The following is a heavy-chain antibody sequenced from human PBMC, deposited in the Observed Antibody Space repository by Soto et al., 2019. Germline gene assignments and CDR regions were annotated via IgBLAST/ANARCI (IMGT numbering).Heavy chain of an antibody. D-gene: IGHD6-19*01. Sequence: QSQTLSLTCAISGDSVSSNSAAWNWLRQSPSRGLEWLGRTYYRSKWYNDYAVSVKSRITINPDTSKNQFSLQLNSVTPEDTAVYYCAREEYSSGWTGFDYWGQGTLVTVSS. CDR3: AREEYSSGWTGFDY. CDR2: TYYRSKWYN. V-gene: IGHV6-1*01. J-gene: IGHJ4*02. CDR1: GDSVSSNSAA.